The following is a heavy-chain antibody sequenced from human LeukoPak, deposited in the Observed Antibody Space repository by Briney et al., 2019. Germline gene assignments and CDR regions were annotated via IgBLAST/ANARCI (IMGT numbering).Heavy chain of an antibody. J-gene: IGHJ4*02. CDR2: ISSSSSYI. V-gene: IGHV3-21*01. CDR1: GFTFDDYG. D-gene: IGHD5-12*01. CDR3: ARRGYSDY. Sequence: TGGSLRLSCAASGFTFDDYGLSWVRQAPGKGLEWVSSISSSSSYIYYTDSVKGRFTISRDNAKNSLYLQMNSLRAEDTAVYYCARRGYSDYWGQGTLVTVSS.